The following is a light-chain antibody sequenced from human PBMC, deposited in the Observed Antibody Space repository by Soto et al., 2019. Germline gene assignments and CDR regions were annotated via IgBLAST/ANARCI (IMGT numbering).Light chain of an antibody. CDR2: GAS. Sequence: EIVLTQSPGTLSLSPGGRATLSCRASQSVSSSYLAWYQQKPGQAPRLLIYGASSRATGIPDRFSGSGSGTDFTLTISRLEPEDFAVYYCQQYGSSPRTFGQGTKVENK. CDR3: QQYGSSPRT. V-gene: IGKV3-20*01. CDR1: QSVSSSY. J-gene: IGKJ1*01.